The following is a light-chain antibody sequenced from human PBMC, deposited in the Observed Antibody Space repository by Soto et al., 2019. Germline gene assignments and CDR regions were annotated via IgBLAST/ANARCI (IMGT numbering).Light chain of an antibody. CDR1: QSISSW. V-gene: IGKV1-5*01. CDR3: QQYNRYPGT. Sequence: IQMTQCPSTLSASAGDRVTITCRASQSISSWLAWYQQKPGKAPKLLIYDASSLESGVPSRFSGSGSGTESTLTISSLQPDYFATYYCQQYNRYPGTFGQGTKVDIK. J-gene: IGKJ1*01. CDR2: DAS.